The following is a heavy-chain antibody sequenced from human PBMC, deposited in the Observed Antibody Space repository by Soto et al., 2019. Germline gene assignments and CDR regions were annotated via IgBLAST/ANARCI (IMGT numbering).Heavy chain of an antibody. CDR2: IYYSGST. J-gene: IGHJ4*02. V-gene: IGHV4-31*03. Sequence: PSETLSLTCTVSGGSISRGGYYWSWIRQHPGKGLEWIGYIYYSGSTYYNPSLKSRLTISVDTSKNQFSLKLSSVTAADTAVYYCAKDGGQPFFWPHYFDYWGQGTLVTVSS. D-gene: IGHD3-3*01. CDR3: AKDGGQPFFWPHYFDY. CDR1: GGSISRGGYY.